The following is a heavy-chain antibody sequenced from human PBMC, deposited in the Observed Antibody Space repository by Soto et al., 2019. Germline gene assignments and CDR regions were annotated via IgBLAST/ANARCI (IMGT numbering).Heavy chain of an antibody. V-gene: IGHV4-34*01. J-gene: IGHJ2*01. D-gene: IGHD2-15*01. CDR2: VNYGGST. Sequence: QVRLQQWGAGLLKSSETLSLTCAVYGDSFNVHYWSWIRQSPVRGLEWIGEVNYGGSTNYNPSLKRRVTVSVDTTKIHFSLKMSAVTAADTAMYYCARGTREGYYFDFWGRGTLVTVSS. CDR1: GDSFNVHY. CDR3: ARGTREGYYFDF.